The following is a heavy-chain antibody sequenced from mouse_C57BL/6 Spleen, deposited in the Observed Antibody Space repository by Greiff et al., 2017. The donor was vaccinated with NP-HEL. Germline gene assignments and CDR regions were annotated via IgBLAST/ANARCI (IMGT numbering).Heavy chain of an antibody. V-gene: IGHV1-4*01. Sequence: VQLQQSGAELARPGASVKMSCKASGYTFTSYTMHWVKQRPGQGLEWIGYINPSSGYTKYNQKFKDKATLTADKSSSTAYMQLSSLTSEDSAVYYCARSGYGSSYGYFDYWGQGTTLTVSS. CDR1: GYTFTSYT. CDR2: INPSSGYT. D-gene: IGHD1-1*01. CDR3: ARSGYGSSYGYFDY. J-gene: IGHJ2*01.